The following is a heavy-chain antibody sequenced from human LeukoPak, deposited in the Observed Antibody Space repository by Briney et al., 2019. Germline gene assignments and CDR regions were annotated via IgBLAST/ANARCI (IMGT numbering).Heavy chain of an antibody. CDR3: ATQNQPGRPNFDN. Sequence: SETLSLTCSASGGSISSSDYYWDWIRQPPGKGLEWIGAIYHTGRTYYNPSLRGRVTISGGTSKNQFSLNLNFLTAADTAVYYCATQNQPGRPNFDNWGQGTLVTVSS. CDR2: IYHTGRT. CDR1: GGSISSSDYY. J-gene: IGHJ4*02. V-gene: IGHV4-39*01. D-gene: IGHD2/OR15-2a*01.